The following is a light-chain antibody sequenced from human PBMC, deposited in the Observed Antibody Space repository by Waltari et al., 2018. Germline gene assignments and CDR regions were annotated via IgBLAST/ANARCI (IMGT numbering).Light chain of an antibody. Sequence: TVITQSPNYLAVSLGERATINCKSSQNILYSSNNKNYLAWYQQKPGQPPKLLLYWASTRASGVPDRFSGSGSGTDFTLTISSLRTEDVAVYYCQQYYTIPITFGQGTRLEIK. CDR2: WAS. CDR3: QQYYTIPIT. CDR1: QNILYSSNNKNY. J-gene: IGKJ5*01. V-gene: IGKV4-1*01.